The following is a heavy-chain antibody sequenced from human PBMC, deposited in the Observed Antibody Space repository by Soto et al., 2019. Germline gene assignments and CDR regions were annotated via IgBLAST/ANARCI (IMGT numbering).Heavy chain of an antibody. Sequence: SETLSLTCSVSGASVISYYWICVRQPPGKGLEWIVYIYYIGAYNYNPSLKSRVTISVDTSKNQFSLKLTSVTAVDTAVYYCARTPETRDWLDPWGQGTLVTVSS. CDR1: GASVISYY. D-gene: IGHD1-7*01. CDR3: ARTPETRDWLDP. V-gene: IGHV4-59*02. J-gene: IGHJ5*02. CDR2: IYYIGAY.